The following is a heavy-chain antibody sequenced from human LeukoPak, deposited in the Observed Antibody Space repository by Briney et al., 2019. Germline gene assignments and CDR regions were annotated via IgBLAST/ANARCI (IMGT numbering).Heavy chain of an antibody. CDR3: ARDLPLYCSSTSCYTGRYYYYYGMDV. J-gene: IGHJ6*02. CDR1: GYTFTGYY. V-gene: IGHV1-2*02. CDR2: INPNSGGT. Sequence: ASVKVSCKASGYTFTGYYMHWVRQAPGQGLEWMGWINPNSGGTNYAQKFQGRVTMTRDTSISTAYMELSRLRSDDTAVYYCARDLPLYCSSTSCYTGRYYYYYGMDVCGQGTTVTVSS. D-gene: IGHD2-2*02.